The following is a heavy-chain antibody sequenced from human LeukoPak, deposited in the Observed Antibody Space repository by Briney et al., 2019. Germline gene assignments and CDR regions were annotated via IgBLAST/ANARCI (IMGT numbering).Heavy chain of an antibody. CDR3: APSPGEHSSESYS. J-gene: IGHJ4*02. CDR2: ITGSSDNT. D-gene: IGHD3-10*01. CDR1: GSTFSSYA. V-gene: IGHV3-23*01. Sequence: GGSLRLSCAASGSTFSSYAMSWVRQAPRKGLEWVSSITGSSDNTYYADSVKGRFTISRDNSRNTLYLQMYSLRAEDTAVYYCAPSPGEHSSESYSWGQGALVTVSS.